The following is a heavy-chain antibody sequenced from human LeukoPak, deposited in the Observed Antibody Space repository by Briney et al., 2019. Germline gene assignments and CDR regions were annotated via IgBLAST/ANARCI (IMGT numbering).Heavy chain of an antibody. Sequence: GGSLRLSCAASGFTFSSYSMNWVRQAPGKGLEWVSSISSSSSYIYYADSVKGRFTISRDNAKNSLYLQMNSLRAEDTAVYYCARSTWIQLWKGDYWGQGTLVTVSS. CDR1: GFTFSSYS. D-gene: IGHD5-18*01. CDR2: ISSSSSYI. V-gene: IGHV3-21*01. J-gene: IGHJ4*02. CDR3: ARSTWIQLWKGDY.